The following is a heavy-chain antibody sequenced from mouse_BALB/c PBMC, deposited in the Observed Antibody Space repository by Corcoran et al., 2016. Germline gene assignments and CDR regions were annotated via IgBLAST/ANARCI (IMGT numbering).Heavy chain of an antibody. CDR1: GYTFTEYT. CDR3: ARRNYGSRYYSDY. D-gene: IGHD1-1*01. V-gene: IGHV1-22*01. J-gene: IGHJ2*01. Sequence: EVQLQQSGPELVKPGASVKMSCKTSGYTFTEYTMHCVRQSHGKSLEWIGGINPNNGGTSYNQKFKGKATLTVDKSSSTAYMELRSLTSEDSAVYYCARRNYGSRYYSDYWGQGTTLTVSS. CDR2: INPNNGGT.